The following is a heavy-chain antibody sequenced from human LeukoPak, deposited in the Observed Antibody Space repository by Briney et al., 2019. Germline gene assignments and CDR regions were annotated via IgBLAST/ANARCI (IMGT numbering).Heavy chain of an antibody. V-gene: IGHV3-30*03. CDR3: ARDLYGDYAGRMDY. J-gene: IGHJ4*02. D-gene: IGHD4-17*01. Sequence: GGSLRLSCAASGFTFSDYAMHWVRQAPGKGLEWVAVISYDGSGQYYADSVKGRLTISRDNAKNSLYLQMNSLRAEDTAVYYCARDLYGDYAGRMDYWGQGTLVTVSS. CDR2: ISYDGSGQ. CDR1: GFTFSDYA.